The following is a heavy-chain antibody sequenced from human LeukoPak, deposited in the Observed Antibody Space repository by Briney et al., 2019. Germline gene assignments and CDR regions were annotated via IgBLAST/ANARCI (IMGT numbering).Heavy chain of an antibody. D-gene: IGHD3-22*01. CDR2: IWYDGSNK. Sequence: PGRSLRLSCAASGFTFSSYGMHWVRQAPGKGLEWVAVIWYDGSNKYYADSVKGRFTISRDNSKNTLYLQMNSLRAEDTAVYYCARRYYDSRIYYYYMDVWGKGTTATVSS. V-gene: IGHV3-33*01. J-gene: IGHJ6*03. CDR1: GFTFSSYG. CDR3: ARRYYDSRIYYYYMDV.